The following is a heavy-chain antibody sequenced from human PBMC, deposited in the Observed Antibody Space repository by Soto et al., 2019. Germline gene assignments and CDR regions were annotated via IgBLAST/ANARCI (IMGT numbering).Heavy chain of an antibody. CDR2: ISYDGSNK. CDR1: GFTFSSYA. Sequence: GGSLRLSCAASGFTFSSYAMHWVRQAPGKGLEWVAVISYDGSNKYYADSVKGRFTISRDNSKNTLYLQMNSLRAEDTAVYYCARDGGISITMVRGVIIPYGMDVWGQGTTVTVSS. J-gene: IGHJ6*02. CDR3: ARDGGISITMVRGVIIPYGMDV. D-gene: IGHD3-10*01. V-gene: IGHV3-30-3*01.